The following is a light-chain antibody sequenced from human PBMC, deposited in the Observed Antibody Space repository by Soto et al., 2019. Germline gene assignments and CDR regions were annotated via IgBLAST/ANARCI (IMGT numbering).Light chain of an antibody. J-gene: IGLJ2*01. Sequence: QSVLTQSRSVSGSPGQSVTISCTGTSSDVGGYNYVSWYQQPPGKAPKLMIYEVSNRPSGVSNRFSGSKSGNTASLTISGLQAEDEADYYCSSYTSSSTVVFGGGTKLTVL. V-gene: IGLV2-14*01. CDR2: EVS. CDR3: SSYTSSSTVV. CDR1: SSDVGGYNY.